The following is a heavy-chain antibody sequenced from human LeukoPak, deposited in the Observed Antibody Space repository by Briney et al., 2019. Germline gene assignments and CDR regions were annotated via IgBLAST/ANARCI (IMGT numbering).Heavy chain of an antibody. CDR1: GFTVSSNH. Sequence: GGSLRLSCAASGFTVSSNHMSWVRQAPGKGLEWVAVISYDGSNKYYADSVKGRFTISRDNSKNTLYLQMNSLRAEDTAVYYCARGQSITMIVVVPYFDYWGQGTLVTVSS. D-gene: IGHD3-22*01. CDR2: ISYDGSNK. V-gene: IGHV3-30-3*01. CDR3: ARGQSITMIVVVPYFDY. J-gene: IGHJ4*02.